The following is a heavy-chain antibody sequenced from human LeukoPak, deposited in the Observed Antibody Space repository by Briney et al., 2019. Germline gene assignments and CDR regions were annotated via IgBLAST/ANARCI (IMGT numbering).Heavy chain of an antibody. V-gene: IGHV3-30-3*01. Sequence: GGSLRLSCAASGFTFSSYAMHWVRQAPGKGLEWVAVISYDGSNKYYADSVKGRFTISRDNSRSTLYLQMNSLRPEDTAIYYCAREGYYGSGSPPSLYFDYWGQGALVTVSS. CDR1: GFTFSSYA. J-gene: IGHJ4*02. CDR3: AREGYYGSGSPPSLYFDY. CDR2: ISYDGSNK. D-gene: IGHD3-10*01.